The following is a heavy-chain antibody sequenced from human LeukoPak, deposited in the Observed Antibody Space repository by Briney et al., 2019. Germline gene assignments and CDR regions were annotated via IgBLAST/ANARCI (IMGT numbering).Heavy chain of an antibody. CDR3: AKSPLEWLFLGYYYGMDV. V-gene: IGHV3-23*01. Sequence: GGSLRLSCAASGFTFSSYAMSWVRQAPGKGLEWVSAISGSGGSTYYADSVKGRFTISRDNSKNTLYLQMNSLRAEDTAVYHCAKSPLEWLFLGYYYGMDVWGQGTTVTVSS. D-gene: IGHD3-3*01. CDR2: ISGSGGST. CDR1: GFTFSSYA. J-gene: IGHJ6*02.